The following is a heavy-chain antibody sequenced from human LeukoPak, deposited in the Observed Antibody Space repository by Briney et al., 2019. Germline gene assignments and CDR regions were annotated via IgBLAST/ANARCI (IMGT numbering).Heavy chain of an antibody. Sequence: GASVKVSCKASGYTFTSYGISWVRQAPGQGHERMGWISAYNGNTNYAQKLQGRVTMTTDTSTSTAYMELRSLRSDDTAVYYCARDARAYYDSSGYSDYWGQGTLVTVSS. CDR1: GYTFTSYG. V-gene: IGHV1-18*01. D-gene: IGHD3-22*01. CDR2: ISAYNGNT. CDR3: ARDARAYYDSSGYSDY. J-gene: IGHJ4*02.